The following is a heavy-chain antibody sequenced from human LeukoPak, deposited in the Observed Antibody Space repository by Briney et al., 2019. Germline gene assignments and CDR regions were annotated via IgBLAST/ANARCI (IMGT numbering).Heavy chain of an antibody. CDR2: IDPKSGGT. Sequence: ASVKVSCKASGYTLTAYDLYWVRQAPGQGLEWMAWIDPKSGGTNYAQKFQGRVIMTRDTSINTAYLELNGLTSDDTAIFYCARNGGGLDYWGQGTLVTVSS. J-gene: IGHJ4*02. CDR1: GYTLTAYD. D-gene: IGHD3-16*01. V-gene: IGHV1-2*02. CDR3: ARNGGGLDY.